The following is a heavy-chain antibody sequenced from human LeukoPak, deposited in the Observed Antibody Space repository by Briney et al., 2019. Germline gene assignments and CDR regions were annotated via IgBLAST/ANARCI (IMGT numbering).Heavy chain of an antibody. D-gene: IGHD3-9*01. V-gene: IGHV1-8*02. CDR1: GYSFSDSG. CDR3: ARGQRYFDWSYAFDI. J-gene: IGHJ3*02. Sequence: ASVKVSCKTSGYSFSDSGVTWVRQAPGQGLEWLGWMNPNSGNTGYAQKFQGRVTMTRNTSISTAYMELSSLRSEDTAVYYCARGQRYFDWSYAFDIWGQGTMVTVSS. CDR2: MNPNSGNT.